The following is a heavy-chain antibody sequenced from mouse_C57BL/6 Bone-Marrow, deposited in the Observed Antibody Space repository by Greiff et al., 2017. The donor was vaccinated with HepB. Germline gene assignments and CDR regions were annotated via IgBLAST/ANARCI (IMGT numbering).Heavy chain of an antibody. V-gene: IGHV3-6*01. CDR1: GYSITSGYY. CDR2: ISYDGSN. CDR3: ARDYYGSSYVDY. Sequence: EVKLQESGPGLVKPSQSLSLTCSVTGYSITSGYYWNWIRQFPGNKLEWMGYISYDGSNNYNPSLKNRISITRDTSKNQFFLKLNSVTTEDTATYYCARDYYGSSYVDYWGQGTTLTVSS. D-gene: IGHD1-1*01. J-gene: IGHJ2*01.